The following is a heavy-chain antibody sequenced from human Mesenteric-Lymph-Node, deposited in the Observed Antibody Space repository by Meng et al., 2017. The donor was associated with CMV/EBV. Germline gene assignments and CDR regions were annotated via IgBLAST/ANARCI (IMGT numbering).Heavy chain of an antibody. V-gene: IGHV4-34*01. CDR3: ARGYGDYSFDY. CDR2: INHSGST. J-gene: IGHJ4*02. CDR1: GGSFSGYY. Sequence: SLTCAVYGGSFSGYYGGWIRQPPGKGLEWIGEINHSGSTNYNPSLKSRVTISVDTSKNQFSLKLSSVTAADTAVYYCARGYGDYSFDYWGQGTLVTVSS. D-gene: IGHD4-17*01.